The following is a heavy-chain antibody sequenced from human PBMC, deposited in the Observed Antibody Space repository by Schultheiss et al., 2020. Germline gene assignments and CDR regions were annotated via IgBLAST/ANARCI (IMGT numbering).Heavy chain of an antibody. Sequence: GGSLRLSCEGSGFAFANYWISWVRQMPGKGLEWMGRIDPSDSYTNYSPSFQGRVTMSADKSVKTAYLQWSSLEASDTAIYYCARLPDYYDVSGYPPDYRYFWGEG. J-gene: IGHJ4*02. CDR3: ARLPDYYDVSGYPPDYRYF. V-gene: IGHV5-10-1*01. D-gene: IGHD3-22*01. CDR2: IDPSDSYT. CDR1: GFAFANYW.